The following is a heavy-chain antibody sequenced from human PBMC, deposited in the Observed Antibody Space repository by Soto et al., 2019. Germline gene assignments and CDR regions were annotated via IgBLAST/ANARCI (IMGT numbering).Heavy chain of an antibody. CDR3: AKDEKLITIFGVVIDY. CDR1: GFTFSSYG. V-gene: IGHV3-30*18. CDR2: ISYAGSNK. D-gene: IGHD3-3*01. Sequence: QVQLVESGGGVVQPGRSLRLSCAASGFTFSSYGMHWVRQAPGKGLEWVAVISYAGSNKYYADSVKGRFTISRDNSKNTLYLQMNSLRAEDTAVYYCAKDEKLITIFGVVIDYWGQGNLVTVSS. J-gene: IGHJ4*02.